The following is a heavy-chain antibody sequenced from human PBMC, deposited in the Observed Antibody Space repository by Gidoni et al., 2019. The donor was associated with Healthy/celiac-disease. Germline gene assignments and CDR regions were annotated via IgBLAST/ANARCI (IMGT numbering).Heavy chain of an antibody. D-gene: IGHD2-21*02. CDR1: GFTVNDYY. J-gene: IGHJ4*02. CDR3: ARARCGGDRPGLGY. Sequence: EVQLVESGGGLVQPGGSLRLSCAASGFTVNDYYMTWVRQAPVKGLDWVSVIYRGGNTYYADSVKGRFIISRDNSKNTLFLQMNSLRVEDTAVYYCARARCGGDRPGLGYWGQGTLVTVSS. V-gene: IGHV3-66*01. CDR2: IYRGGNT.